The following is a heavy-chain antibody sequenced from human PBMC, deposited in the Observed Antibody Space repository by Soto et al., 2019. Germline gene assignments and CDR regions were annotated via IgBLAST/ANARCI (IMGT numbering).Heavy chain of an antibody. CDR1: GGSFSGHS. J-gene: IGHJ5*01. CDR3: STRAYDTNGYYRFDP. Sequence: QVQLQQWGAGLLKPSETLSLTCAVYGGSFSGHSWTWIRQSPGKGLEWIGDINHSGRVNYSPSLTSRVTTSLDTSKNPFSLTLSAVTAADTAMYYCSTRAYDTNGYYRFDPWGQGTLVTVSS. D-gene: IGHD3-22*01. V-gene: IGHV4-34*01. CDR2: INHSGRV.